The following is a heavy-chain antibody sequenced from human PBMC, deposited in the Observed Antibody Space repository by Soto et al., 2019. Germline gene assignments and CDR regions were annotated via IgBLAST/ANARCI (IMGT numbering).Heavy chain of an antibody. CDR2: IIPIFGTA. D-gene: IGHD5-18*01. J-gene: IGHJ5*02. CDR3: ARDIQLWSTTAGWFDP. V-gene: IGHV1-69*01. CDR1: GGTFSSYA. Sequence: QVKLVQSGTEVKKPGSSVKVSCKASGGTFSSYAISWVRQAPGQGLEWMGGIIPIFGTANYAQKFQGRVTITADESTSTAYMELSSLRSEDTAVYYCARDIQLWSTTAGWFDPWGQGTLVTVYS.